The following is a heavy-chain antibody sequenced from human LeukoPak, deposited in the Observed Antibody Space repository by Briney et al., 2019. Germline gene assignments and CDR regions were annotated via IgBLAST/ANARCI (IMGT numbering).Heavy chain of an antibody. Sequence: TSETLSLTCTVSGSSISSYYGSWIRQPAGEGLEWIGRIYTSGSTNYNPSLKSRVTMSVDTSKNQFSLKLSSVTAADTAVYYCARSPWIQLWLGAFDIWGQGTMVTVSS. D-gene: IGHD5-18*01. J-gene: IGHJ3*02. CDR3: ARSPWIQLWLGAFDI. CDR2: IYTSGST. CDR1: GSSISSYY. V-gene: IGHV4-4*07.